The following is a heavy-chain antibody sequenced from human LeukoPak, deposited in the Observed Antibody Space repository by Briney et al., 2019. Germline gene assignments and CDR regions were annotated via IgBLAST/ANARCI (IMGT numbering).Heavy chain of an antibody. V-gene: IGHV2-5*02. CDR3: AHLDYYDSSGYYSNLHNWFDP. Sequence: SGPTLVNPTQTLTLTCTFSGFSLSTSGVGVGWIRQPPGKALEWLALIYWDDDKRYSPSLKSRVTITKDTSKNQVVLTMTNMDPVDTATYYCAHLDYYDSSGYYSNLHNWFDPWGQGTLVTVSS. CDR1: GFSLSTSGVG. D-gene: IGHD3-22*01. J-gene: IGHJ5*02. CDR2: IYWDDDK.